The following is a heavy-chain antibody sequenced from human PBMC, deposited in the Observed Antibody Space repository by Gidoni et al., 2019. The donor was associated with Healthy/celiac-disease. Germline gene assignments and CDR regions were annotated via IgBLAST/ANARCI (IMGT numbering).Heavy chain of an antibody. J-gene: IGHJ6*02. D-gene: IGHD3-22*01. CDR3: ARSDYYDSTSYGMDV. V-gene: IGHV1-69*04. Sequence: QVQLVQSGAEVKKPGSSVKVSCKASGGTFSSYAISWVRQAPGQGLEWMGRIIPILGIANYAQKFQGRVTITADKSTSTAYMELSSLRSEDTAVYYCARSDYYDSTSYGMDVWGQGTTVTVSS. CDR1: GGTFSSYA. CDR2: IIPILGIA.